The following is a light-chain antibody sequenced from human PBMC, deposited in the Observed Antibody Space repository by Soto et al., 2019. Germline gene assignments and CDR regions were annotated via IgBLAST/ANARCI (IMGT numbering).Light chain of an antibody. CDR2: AVS. J-gene: IGKJ3*01. V-gene: IGKV2D-29*01. CDR1: QSLLHSDGNTS. Sequence: DIVMTQTPLSLSVTPGQPASISCKSSQSLLHSDGNTSLCWYVQKPGQPPQLLIYAVSTRFSGVPVRFSGSGSGRDLELKISRVEAEGVWFYYCMQRIQLPITFGPGTKVHSK. CDR3: MQRIQLPIT.